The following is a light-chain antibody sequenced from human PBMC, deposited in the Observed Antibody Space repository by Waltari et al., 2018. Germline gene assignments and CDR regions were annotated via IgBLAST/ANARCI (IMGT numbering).Light chain of an antibody. V-gene: IGLV1-40*01. CDR3: HSFDTSLSDGVV. CDR1: SPNIGAGHD. CDR2: GNN. Sequence: QSMLTQPPSVSGAPGQRVTISCPGISPNIGAGHDVHWYQVFPGTGPKLLIYGNNNRPSGVPDRFSGSKSGTSASLTITGLQAEDEADYYCHSFDTSLSDGVVFGGGTKVTVL. J-gene: IGLJ3*02.